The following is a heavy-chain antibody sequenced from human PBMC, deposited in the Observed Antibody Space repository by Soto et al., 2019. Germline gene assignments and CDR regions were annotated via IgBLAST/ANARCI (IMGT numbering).Heavy chain of an antibody. CDR3: ARGGHVVVVTAALDY. CDR2: VNPSGGHT. Sequence: QVQLVQSGAEVKKPGASVKVSCMASGDTFTDYYIHWVRQAPGQGLEWMGTVNPSGGHTTYAQHFLGRMTMTMDTSTSTLYKELTSLTSEDTAVYYCARGGHVVVVTAALDYWGQGTLVTVSS. D-gene: IGHD2-21*02. CDR1: GDTFTDYY. J-gene: IGHJ4*02. V-gene: IGHV1-46*01.